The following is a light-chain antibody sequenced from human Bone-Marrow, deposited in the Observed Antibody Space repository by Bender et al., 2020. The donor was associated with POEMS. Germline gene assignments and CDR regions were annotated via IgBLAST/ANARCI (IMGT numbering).Light chain of an antibody. J-gene: IGLJ1*01. CDR1: SSDVGGYDY. V-gene: IGLV2-11*01. CDR3: SSFTKTWYSGHNYV. Sequence: QSALTQPRSVSGSPGQSVTISCTGTSSDVGGYDYVSWYQQHPGKVPKLMIYEVTKRPSGVPDRFSGSKSGNTASLTISGLQPDDEADYYCSSFTKTWYSGHNYVFGAGTRV. CDR2: EVT.